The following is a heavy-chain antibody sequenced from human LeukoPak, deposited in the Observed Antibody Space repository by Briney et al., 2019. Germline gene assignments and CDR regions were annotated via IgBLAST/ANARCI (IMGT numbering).Heavy chain of an antibody. CDR3: ARDGSQCYYDSSGLNDI. CDR2: IWYDGSNK. V-gene: IGHV3-33*01. J-gene: IGHJ3*02. CDR1: GFTFSSYG. Sequence: PGGSLRLSCAASGFTFSSYGMHWVRQAPGKGLEWVAVIWYDGSNKYYADSVKGRFTISRDNSKNTLYLQMNSLRAEDTAVYYCARDGSQCYYDSSGLNDIWGQGTMVTVSS. D-gene: IGHD3-22*01.